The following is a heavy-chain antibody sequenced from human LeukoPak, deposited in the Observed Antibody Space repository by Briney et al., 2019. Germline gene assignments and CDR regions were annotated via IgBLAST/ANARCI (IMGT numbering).Heavy chain of an antibody. CDR3: ARGRYCSADICSGGDAFDI. J-gene: IGHJ3*02. Sequence: SSQTQSLTCTVSGGSINNYYWSWIRQPAGKGLEWIGRIYTRGSTNYNPSLKSRVTMSVDTSKNQFSLKLSSVTAADTAVYYCARGRYCSADICSGGDAFDIWGQGTMVSVSS. V-gene: IGHV4-4*07. CDR1: GGSINNYY. CDR2: IYTRGST. D-gene: IGHD2-15*01.